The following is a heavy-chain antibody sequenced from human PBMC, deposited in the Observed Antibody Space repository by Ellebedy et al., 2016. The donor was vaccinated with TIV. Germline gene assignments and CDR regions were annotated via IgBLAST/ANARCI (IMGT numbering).Heavy chain of an antibody. D-gene: IGHD5-18*01. CDR3: ARVTDAMVTYFDY. J-gene: IGHJ4*02. Sequence: GESLKISCTASGFTFSSYWMSWVRQAPGKGLEWVANIKQDGSEEYYVDSLRGRFTISRDNAKNSLYLQMNSLRAEDTAVYYCARVTDAMVTYFDYWGQGTLVTVSS. CDR2: IKQDGSEE. CDR1: GFTFSSYW. V-gene: IGHV3-7*03.